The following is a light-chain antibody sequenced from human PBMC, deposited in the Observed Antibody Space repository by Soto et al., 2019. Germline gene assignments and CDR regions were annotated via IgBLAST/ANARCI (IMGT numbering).Light chain of an antibody. V-gene: IGKV1-13*02. CDR2: DAS. CDR3: QQYHRSSIT. CDR1: QGISSY. J-gene: IGKJ5*01. Sequence: IQLTQSPSSLSASVGDRVTITCRVSQGISSYLNWYQQKPGKAPKILIYDASTLERGVPYRFSGTGSGTELNLTISRLQPDDFATYYCQQYHRSSITXGQGTRLEIK.